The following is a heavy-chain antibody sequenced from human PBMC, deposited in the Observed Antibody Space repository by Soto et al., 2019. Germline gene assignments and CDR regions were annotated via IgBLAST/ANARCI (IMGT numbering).Heavy chain of an antibody. CDR2: FYYTGGT. Sequence: SETLSLTCTVSGASISSSRSYWGWVRQPPGKGLEWIVSFYYTGGTYSTYYNPSLKSRVTISVDTSKSQFSLNLRSVTAADTALYYCASPRQGNYDFLSGSYALDYWGQGTLVTVSS. CDR3: ASPRQGNYDFLSGSYALDY. D-gene: IGHD3-3*01. V-gene: IGHV4-39*01. CDR1: GASISSSRSY. J-gene: IGHJ4*02.